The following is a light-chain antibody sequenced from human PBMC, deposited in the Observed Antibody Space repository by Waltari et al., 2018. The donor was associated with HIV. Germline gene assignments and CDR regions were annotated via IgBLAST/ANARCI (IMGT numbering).Light chain of an antibody. J-gene: IGLJ3*02. Sequence: SALTQPASVSGSPGQSITISCTGPASDMPTFNFVSWYQQSPGRAPKLIIFEVYFRSSGVSDRFSGSKSGDTASLTISALRAEDEGDYFCSSYSTRGFVLFGGGTKVTVL. CDR2: EVY. CDR1: ASDMPTFNF. V-gene: IGLV2-14*01. CDR3: SSYSTRGFVL.